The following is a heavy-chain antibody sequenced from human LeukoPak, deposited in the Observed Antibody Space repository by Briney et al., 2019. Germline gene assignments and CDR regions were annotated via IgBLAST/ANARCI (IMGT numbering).Heavy chain of an antibody. D-gene: IGHD4-11*01. V-gene: IGHV3-7*01. Sequence: PGGSPRLSCAASGFTFSSYWMSWVRQAPGKGLEWVANIKQDGSEKYYVDSVKGRFTISRDNAKNSLYLQMNSLRAEDTAVYYCAKGGLQPLHYYYYYMDVWGKGTTVTVSS. CDR2: IKQDGSEK. J-gene: IGHJ6*03. CDR1: GFTFSSYW. CDR3: AKGGLQPLHYYYYYMDV.